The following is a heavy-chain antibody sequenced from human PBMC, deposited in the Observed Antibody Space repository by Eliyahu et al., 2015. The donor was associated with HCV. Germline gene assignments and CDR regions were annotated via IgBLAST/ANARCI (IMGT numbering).Heavy chain of an antibody. Sequence: QVQLQQWGAGLXKPSETLSXXCAVYGGSFSGYSWXXXRHPPGKGLEWIGEINHSGSTNYSPSLKSRVTISIDTSKKQFSLKLTSVTAADTAVYYCARGTYGVEYWGQGTLVTVSS. CDR3: ARGTYGVEY. CDR1: GGSFSGYS. J-gene: IGHJ4*02. V-gene: IGHV4-34*01. CDR2: INHSGST. D-gene: IGHD3-10*01.